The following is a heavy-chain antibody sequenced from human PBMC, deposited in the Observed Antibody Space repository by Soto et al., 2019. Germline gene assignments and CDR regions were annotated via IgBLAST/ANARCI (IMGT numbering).Heavy chain of an antibody. J-gene: IGHJ4*02. CDR3: VKDAKSMVALHFDY. CDR1: AFTFSSYA. CDR2: ISSNGAST. D-gene: IGHD2-15*01. Sequence: PGGSLRPACSASAFTFSSYAMHWVRQAPGKGLEYVSAISSNGASTYYADSMKGRLTISRDNFKNTLYLQMSSLRAEATDVYYCVKDAKSMVALHFDYWGQGTLVTVSS. V-gene: IGHV3-64D*06.